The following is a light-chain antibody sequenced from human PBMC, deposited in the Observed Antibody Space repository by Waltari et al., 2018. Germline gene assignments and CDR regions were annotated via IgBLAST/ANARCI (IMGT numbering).Light chain of an antibody. CDR3: QQFNDWPRT. Sequence: EVVMTQFPANLSVSQGASATLSCRASRSVSRNIVWYQQRPGRAPRPLIYAASTRATDTPARFSGSGSGTEFSLTISRLQSEDFAVYYCQQFNDWPRTFGQGTRVEIK. V-gene: IGKV3-15*01. CDR2: AAS. J-gene: IGKJ1*01. CDR1: RSVSRN.